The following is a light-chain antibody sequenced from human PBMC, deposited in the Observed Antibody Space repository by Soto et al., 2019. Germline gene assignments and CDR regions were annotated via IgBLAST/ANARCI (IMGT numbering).Light chain of an antibody. J-gene: IGKJ1*01. V-gene: IGKV1-27*01. CDR2: AES. Sequence: DIQMTQSPSSLSTSVGDRVTITCRASQAISTYLAWYPQKPGKVPKLLIYAESTLQSGVPSRWSGSGSGTDFPLTISCLQPEDVATEYCQEYNGEPPTFGRGTKVEIK. CDR1: QAISTY. CDR3: QEYNGEPPT.